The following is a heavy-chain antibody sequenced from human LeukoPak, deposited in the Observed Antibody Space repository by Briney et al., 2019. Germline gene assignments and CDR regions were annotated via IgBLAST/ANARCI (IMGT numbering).Heavy chain of an antibody. Sequence: SETLSLTCTVSGGSISSYYWSWIRQPPGKGLEWIGYIYYTGSTNYNPSLKSRVTISVDTSKNQFSLKLSSVTAADTAIYYCARDPSYYSGFSDYWGQGTLVTASS. CDR3: ARDPSYYSGFSDY. D-gene: IGHD6-19*01. J-gene: IGHJ4*02. CDR2: IYYTGST. V-gene: IGHV4-59*01. CDR1: GGSISSYY.